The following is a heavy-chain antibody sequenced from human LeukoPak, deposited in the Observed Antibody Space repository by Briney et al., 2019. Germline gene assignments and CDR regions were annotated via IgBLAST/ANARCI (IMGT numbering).Heavy chain of an antibody. Sequence: GGSLRLSCAASGFTFSSYGMHWVRQAPGKGLEWVAVISYDGSNKYYADSVKGRFTISRDNSKNTLYPQKNSLRAEDTAVYYCAKDRHDYGDYIQPPFDPWGQGTLDTVSS. CDR2: ISYDGSNK. CDR1: GFTFSSYG. V-gene: IGHV3-30*18. D-gene: IGHD4-17*01. CDR3: AKDRHDYGDYIQPPFDP. J-gene: IGHJ5*02.